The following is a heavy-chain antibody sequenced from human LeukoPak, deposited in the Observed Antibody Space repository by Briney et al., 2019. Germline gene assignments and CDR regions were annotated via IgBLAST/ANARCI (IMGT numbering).Heavy chain of an antibody. CDR1: GGSISSYY. J-gene: IGHJ3*02. D-gene: IGHD3-10*01. Sequence: SETLSLTCSVSGGSISSYYWRWVRQPPGKGLEWIGYLYYSGSTNSNPSLKSRVTMSVDTSKNQFSLKLRSVTAADTAVYYCARGGSGISNAFDMGRRGTMVTVSS. V-gene: IGHV4-59*01. CDR3: ARGGSGISNAFDM. CDR2: LYYSGST.